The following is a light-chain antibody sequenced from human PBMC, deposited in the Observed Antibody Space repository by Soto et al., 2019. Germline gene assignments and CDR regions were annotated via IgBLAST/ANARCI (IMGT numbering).Light chain of an antibody. J-gene: IGLJ1*01. Sequence: QSVLIQPPSASGTPGQRVTVSCSGGSSNVGGNPVNWYQHVPTTAPKLLIYTNTQRPSGVPDRFSGSKSGTSASLAISGLQSEDEADYYCASWDDSLNGPVFGTGTKVTVL. V-gene: IGLV1-44*01. CDR2: TNT. CDR1: SSNVGGNP. CDR3: ASWDDSLNGPV.